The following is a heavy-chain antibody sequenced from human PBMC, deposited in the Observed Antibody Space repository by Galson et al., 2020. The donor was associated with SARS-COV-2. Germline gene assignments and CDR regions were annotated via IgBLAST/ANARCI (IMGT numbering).Heavy chain of an antibody. CDR2: IYYSGST. V-gene: IGHV4-39*07. CDR3: ARARYYYDSSGYYPYYYYGMDV. J-gene: IGHJ6*02. CDR1: GGSISSSSYY. Sequence: SETLSLTCTVSGGSISSSSYYWGWIRQPPGKGLEWIGSIYYSGSTYYNPSLKSRVTISVDTSKNQFSLKLSSVTAADTAVYYCARARYYYDSSGYYPYYYYGMDVWGQGTTVTVSS. D-gene: IGHD3-22*01.